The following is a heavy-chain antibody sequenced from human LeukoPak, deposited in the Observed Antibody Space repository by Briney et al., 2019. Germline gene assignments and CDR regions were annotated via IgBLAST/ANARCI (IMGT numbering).Heavy chain of an antibody. CDR2: IHYDGSNN. J-gene: IGHJ3*02. D-gene: IGHD6-13*01. CDR3: ARGAGIADAFDI. V-gene: IGHV3-30*02. Sequence: GGSLRLSCAASGFTFSSYGMHWVRQAPGKGLEWVAFIHYDGSNNYYADSVKGRFTISRDNSKNTLYLQMNSLRAEDTAVYYCARGAGIADAFDIWGQGTMVTVSS. CDR1: GFTFSSYG.